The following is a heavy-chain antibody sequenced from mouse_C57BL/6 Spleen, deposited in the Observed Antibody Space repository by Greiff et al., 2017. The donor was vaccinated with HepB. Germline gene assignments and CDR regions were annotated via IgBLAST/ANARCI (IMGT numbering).Heavy chain of an antibody. CDR3: ARSNYYGSSYGWYFDV. J-gene: IGHJ1*03. CDR1: GYAFSSSW. Sequence: VKLQESGPELVKPGASVKISCKASGYAFSSSWMNWVKQRPGKGLEWIGRIYPGDGDTNYNGKFKGKATLTADKSSSTAYMQLSSLTSEDSAVYFCARSNYYGSSYGWYFDVWGTGTTVTVSS. V-gene: IGHV1-82*01. CDR2: IYPGDGDT. D-gene: IGHD1-1*01.